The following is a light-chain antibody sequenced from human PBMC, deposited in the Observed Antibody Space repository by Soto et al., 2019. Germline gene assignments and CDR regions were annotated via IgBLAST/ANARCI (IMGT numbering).Light chain of an antibody. Sequence: QSALTQPASVSGSPGQSITISCTGTSSDVGGYNYVSWYQQHPGKAPKLMIYDVSNRPSGVSNRFSGSKSGNTASLTISGLQAEDEADYYCSSYTSSSTLGVFGRGTKLNVL. CDR3: SSYTSSSTLGV. V-gene: IGLV2-14*01. J-gene: IGLJ2*01. CDR2: DVS. CDR1: SSDVGGYNY.